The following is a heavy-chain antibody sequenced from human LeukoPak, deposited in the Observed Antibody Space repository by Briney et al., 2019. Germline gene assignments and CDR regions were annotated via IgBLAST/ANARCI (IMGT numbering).Heavy chain of an antibody. CDR3: ARPDY. J-gene: IGHJ4*02. Sequence: ASVKVSCKVSGYTLTELSMHWVRQAPGQGLEWMGGIIPIFGTANYAQKFQGRVTITADESTGTAYMELSSLRSEDTAVYYCARPDYWGQGTLVTVSS. CDR1: GYTLTELS. CDR2: IIPIFGTA. V-gene: IGHV1-69*13.